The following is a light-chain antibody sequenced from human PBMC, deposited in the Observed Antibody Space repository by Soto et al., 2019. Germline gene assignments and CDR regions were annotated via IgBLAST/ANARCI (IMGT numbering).Light chain of an antibody. CDR2: SAS. CDR3: QKYSSVPV. CDR1: QGISNF. V-gene: IGKV1-27*01. Sequence: DIQMTQSPTSLSASVGDRVTITCRASQGISNFVIWYQQKQGNAPKILIYSASTLQSGVPSRFSGSASGTDFTLTINCLQPEDVATYSCQKYSSVPVFGPGTKVEIK. J-gene: IGKJ3*01.